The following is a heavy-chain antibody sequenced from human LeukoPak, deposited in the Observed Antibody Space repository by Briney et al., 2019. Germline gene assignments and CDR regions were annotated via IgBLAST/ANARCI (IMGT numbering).Heavy chain of an antibody. D-gene: IGHD6-19*01. CDR3: ARGSVAGLYYYYGMDV. V-gene: IGHV4-39*01. J-gene: IGHJ6*02. CDR2: IYYSGST. Sequence: SETLSLTCTVSGGSISSSSYYWGWIRQPPGKGLEWIGSIYYSGSTYYNPSLKSRVTISVDTSKNQFSLKLSSVTAADTAVYYCARGSVAGLYYYYGMDVWGQGTTVTVSS. CDR1: GGSISSSSYY.